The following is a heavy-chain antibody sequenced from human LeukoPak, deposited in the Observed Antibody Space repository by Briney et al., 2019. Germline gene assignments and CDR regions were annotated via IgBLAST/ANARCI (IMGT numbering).Heavy chain of an antibody. CDR1: GFTFSSYA. J-gene: IGHJ4*02. V-gene: IGHV3-23*01. Sequence: GGSLRLSCAASGFTFSSYAMSWVRQAPGKGLEWVSAISGSGGSTYYADSVKGRFTISRDNSKNTLYLQMNSLRAEDTAVYYCAKDFSHYYDSSGYPYYFDYWGQGTLVTVSS. D-gene: IGHD3-22*01. CDR3: AKDFSHYYDSSGYPYYFDY. CDR2: ISGSGGST.